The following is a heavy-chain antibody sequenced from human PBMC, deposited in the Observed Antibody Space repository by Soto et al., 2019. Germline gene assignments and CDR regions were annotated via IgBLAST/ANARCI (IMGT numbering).Heavy chain of an antibody. J-gene: IGHJ6*02. CDR3: ARDQGGGGFGDSYGMDV. D-gene: IGHD3-10*01. Sequence: QVQLVQSGAEVKKSGSSVKVSCKASGGTFSSYAISWVRQAPGQGLEWMGGIIPIFDTANYAQKFQGRVTITADESTSTAYRERSSLRSEDTAVYYCARDQGGGGFGDSYGMDVWGQGTTVTVSS. CDR1: GGTFSSYA. CDR2: IIPIFDTA. V-gene: IGHV1-69*01.